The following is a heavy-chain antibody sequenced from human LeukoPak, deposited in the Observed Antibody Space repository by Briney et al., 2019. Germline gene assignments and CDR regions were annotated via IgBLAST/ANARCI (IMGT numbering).Heavy chain of an antibody. CDR2: INHSGST. CDR1: GGSISSYY. J-gene: IGHJ6*02. Sequence: SETLSLTCTVSGGSISSYYWSWIRQPPGKGLEWIGEINHSGSTNYNPSLKSRVTISVDTSKNQFSLKLSSVTAADTAVYYCARVYGDYPYYYGMDVWGQGTTVTVSS. V-gene: IGHV4-34*01. CDR3: ARVYGDYPYYYGMDV. D-gene: IGHD4-17*01.